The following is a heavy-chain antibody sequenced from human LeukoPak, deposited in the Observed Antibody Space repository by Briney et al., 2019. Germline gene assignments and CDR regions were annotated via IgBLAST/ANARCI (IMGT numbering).Heavy chain of an antibody. V-gene: IGHV4-59*11. D-gene: IGHD2-21*01. CDR2: ISHIGST. CDR3: ARDRISINALDM. CDR1: GDSITGHY. Sequence: SETLSLTCSVSGDSITGHYLTWIRQPPGNGLEGIGYISHIGSTNYNPSLKSRVTISVDTSKNQFSLKLTSVTAADTALYYCARDRISINALDMWGQGTMVTVSS. J-gene: IGHJ3*02.